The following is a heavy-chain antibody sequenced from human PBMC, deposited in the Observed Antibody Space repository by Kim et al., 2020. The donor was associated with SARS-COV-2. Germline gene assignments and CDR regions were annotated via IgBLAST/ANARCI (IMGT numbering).Heavy chain of an antibody. Sequence: SVKVSCKASGGTFSSYAISWVRQAPGQGLEWMGGIIPIFGTANYAQKFQGRVTITADESTSTAYMELSSLRSEDTAVYYCAATPPSIAAAGTDAFDIWGQGTMVTVSS. CDR3: AATPPSIAAAGTDAFDI. D-gene: IGHD6-13*01. CDR1: GGTFSSYA. V-gene: IGHV1-69*13. CDR2: IIPIFGTA. J-gene: IGHJ3*02.